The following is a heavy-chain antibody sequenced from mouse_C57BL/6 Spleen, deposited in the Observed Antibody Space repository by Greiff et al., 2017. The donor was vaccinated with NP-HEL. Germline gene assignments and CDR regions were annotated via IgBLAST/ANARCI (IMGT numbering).Heavy chain of an antibody. Sequence: DAGGGLVQPKGSLKLSCAASGFSFNTYAMNWVRQAPGKGLEWVARIRSKSNNYATYYADSVKDRFTISRDDSESMLYLQMNNLKTEDTAMYYCVSTVVAYYAMDYWGQGTSVTVSS. CDR1: GFSFNTYA. CDR3: VSTVVAYYAMDY. J-gene: IGHJ4*01. D-gene: IGHD1-1*01. V-gene: IGHV10-1*01. CDR2: IRSKSNNYAT.